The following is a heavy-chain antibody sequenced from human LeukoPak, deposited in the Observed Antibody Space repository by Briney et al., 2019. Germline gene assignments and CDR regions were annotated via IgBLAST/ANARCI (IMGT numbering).Heavy chain of an antibody. Sequence: PGGSLRLSCAASGFTFSSYWMHWVRQAPGKGLGWVSRISTDGSSTNSADSVKGRFTISRDNAKNTLYLQMNSLRAEDTAVYYCVREYSSSSGRAFDIWGQGTMVTVPP. D-gene: IGHD6-6*01. CDR2: ISTDGSST. CDR3: VREYSSSSGRAFDI. V-gene: IGHV3-74*01. CDR1: GFTFSSYW. J-gene: IGHJ3*02.